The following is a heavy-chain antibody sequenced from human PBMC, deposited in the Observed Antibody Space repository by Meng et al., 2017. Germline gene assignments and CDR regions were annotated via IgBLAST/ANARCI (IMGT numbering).Heavy chain of an antibody. CDR3: ASQVAYYYYGMDV. V-gene: IGHV4-61*01. CDR2: IYYSGST. CDR1: GGSVSSGSYY. J-gene: IGHJ6*02. Sequence: SETLSLTCTVSGGSVSSGSYYWSWIRQPPGKGLEWIGYIYYSGSTNYNPSLKSRVTISVDTSKNQFSLKLSSVTAADTAVYYCASQVAYYYYGMDVWGQGTTVTVSS.